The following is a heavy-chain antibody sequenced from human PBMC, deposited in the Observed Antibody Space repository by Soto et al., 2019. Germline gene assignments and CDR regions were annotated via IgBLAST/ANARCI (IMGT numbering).Heavy chain of an antibody. CDR1: GYSVTSSDYY. CDR2: MFYSGLT. CDR3: APLSVSLSGPYGIHV. D-gene: IGHD2-15*01. Sequence: SETLSLTCSVSGYSVTSSDYYWAWIRQPPGKGLEWIGSMFYSGLTYYNPSLKSRVTLSVDTSKNQSSVRLNSVTAADTAVYYCAPLSVSLSGPYGIHVWGQGTTVTVSS. J-gene: IGHJ6*02. V-gene: IGHV4-39*01.